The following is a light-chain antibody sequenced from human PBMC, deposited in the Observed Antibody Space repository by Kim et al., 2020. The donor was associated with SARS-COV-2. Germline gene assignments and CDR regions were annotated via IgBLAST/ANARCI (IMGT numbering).Light chain of an antibody. V-gene: IGLV2-11*01. CDR2: DVN. J-gene: IGLJ2*01. CDR3: CSYTGTSLV. CDR1: NRDVGTYNY. Sequence: QSALTQPRSVSGSPGQSVTISCTGTNRDVGTYNYVSWYQQHPGKAPRLIIYDVNTRPSGVPDRFSGSKSGNTASLTISGLQADDEADYYCCSYTGTSLVFGGGTQLTVL.